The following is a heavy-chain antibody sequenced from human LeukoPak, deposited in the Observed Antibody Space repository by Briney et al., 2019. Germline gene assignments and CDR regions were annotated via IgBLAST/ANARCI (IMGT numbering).Heavy chain of an antibody. J-gene: IGHJ4*02. D-gene: IGHD3-3*01. CDR1: GFTFSSYS. V-gene: IGHV3-48*02. CDR2: ISSSSSTI. Sequence: GGSLRLSCAASGFTFSSYSMNWVRQAPGKGLEWVSYISSSSSTIYYADSVKGQFTISRDNAKNSLYLQMNSLRDEDTAVYYCARDLPHGYYDFWSGYFNFDYWGQGTLVTVSS. CDR3: ARDLPHGYYDFWSGYFNFDY.